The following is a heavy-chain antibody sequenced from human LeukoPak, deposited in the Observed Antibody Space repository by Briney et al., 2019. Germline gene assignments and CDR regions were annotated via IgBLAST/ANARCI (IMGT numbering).Heavy chain of an antibody. Sequence: PSETLSLTCAVYGGSFRGYYWSWIRQPPGKGLEWIGEINHSGSTNYNPSLKSRVTISLDTSKNQFSLKLSSVTAADTAVYYCARAGGSGRNYGIYWGQGTLVTVSS. J-gene: IGHJ4*02. D-gene: IGHD1-26*01. CDR1: GGSFRGYY. CDR2: INHSGST. CDR3: ARAGGSGRNYGIY. V-gene: IGHV4-34*01.